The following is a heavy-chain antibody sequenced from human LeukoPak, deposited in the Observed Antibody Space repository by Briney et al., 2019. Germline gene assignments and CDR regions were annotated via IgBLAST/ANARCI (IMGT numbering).Heavy chain of an antibody. CDR3: ASGFEYSSSYFDY. V-gene: IGHV3-7*01. CDR2: IKQDGSEK. CDR1: GFTFSSYS. Sequence: PGGSLRLSCAASGFTFSSYSMNWVRQAPGRGLEWVANIKQDGSEKYYVDSVKGRFTISRDNAKNSLYLQMNSLRAEDTAVYYCASGFEYSSSYFDYWGQGTLVTVSS. D-gene: IGHD6-6*01. J-gene: IGHJ4*02.